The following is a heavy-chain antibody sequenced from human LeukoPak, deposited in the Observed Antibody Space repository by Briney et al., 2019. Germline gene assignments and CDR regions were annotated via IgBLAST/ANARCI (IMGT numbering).Heavy chain of an antibody. CDR2: ISSSSSTI. D-gene: IGHD6-13*01. CDR3: ARDRYSRYLDY. Sequence: GGSLRLSCAASGFTFSSYSMNWVRQAPGKGLEWVSYISSSSSTIYYADSVKGRFTISRDNARNSLYLQMNSLRAEDTAVYYCARDRYSRYLDYWGQGTLVTVSS. J-gene: IGHJ4*02. V-gene: IGHV3-48*01. CDR1: GFTFSSYS.